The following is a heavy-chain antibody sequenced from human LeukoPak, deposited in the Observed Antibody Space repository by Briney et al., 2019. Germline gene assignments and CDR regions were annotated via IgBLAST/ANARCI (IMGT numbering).Heavy chain of an antibody. CDR1: GFTLISYA. Sequence: PGGSLRLSCAASGFTLISYAMSWVRQAPGKGLEWVSTISGSGDSTYYADSVKGRFTISRDNSKNTLYLQMNSLRAEDTAVYYCAKGEYSSSWYAEYFQHWGQGTLVTVSS. D-gene: IGHD6-13*01. J-gene: IGHJ1*01. CDR2: ISGSGDST. CDR3: AKGEYSSSWYAEYFQH. V-gene: IGHV3-23*01.